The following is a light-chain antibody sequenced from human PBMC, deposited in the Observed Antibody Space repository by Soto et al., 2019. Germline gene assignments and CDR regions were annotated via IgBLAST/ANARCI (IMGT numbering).Light chain of an antibody. CDR3: LLSFGGARV. CDR2: DTT. J-gene: IGLJ3*02. CDR1: TGPVTSGQY. Sequence: QAVVTQEPSLTVSPGGTVTLTCGSSTGPVTSGQYPYWFQQKPGQAPRTPIYDTTNRHSWTPARFSGSLLGGKAALTLSGAQPEDEAVFYCLLSFGGARVFGGGTKLTVL. V-gene: IGLV7-46*01.